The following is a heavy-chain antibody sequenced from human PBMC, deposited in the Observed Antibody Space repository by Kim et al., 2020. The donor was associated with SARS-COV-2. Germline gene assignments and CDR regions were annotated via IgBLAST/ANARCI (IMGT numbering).Heavy chain of an antibody. V-gene: IGHV4-39*01. Sequence: GSTDDNPPLKSRVTISVDTSKNQFSLKLGSETAAEAAVYYCEGGDYFDYWGQGTLVTVSS. CDR3: EGGDYFDY. CDR2: GST. D-gene: IGHD3-16*01. J-gene: IGHJ4*02.